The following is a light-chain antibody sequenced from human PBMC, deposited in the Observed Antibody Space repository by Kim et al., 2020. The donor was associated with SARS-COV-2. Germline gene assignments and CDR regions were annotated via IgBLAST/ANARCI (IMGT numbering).Light chain of an antibody. CDR2: GKN. CDR1: SLRSYY. J-gene: IGLJ2*01. CDR3: NSRGSNDNVL. Sequence: VALGQTVRITCQGDSLRSYYATWYQQKPGQAPIVVIYGKNNRPSGIPDRCSGASSGGTASLTITGTQAGDEADYYCNSRGSNDNVLFGGGTQLTVL. V-gene: IGLV3-19*01.